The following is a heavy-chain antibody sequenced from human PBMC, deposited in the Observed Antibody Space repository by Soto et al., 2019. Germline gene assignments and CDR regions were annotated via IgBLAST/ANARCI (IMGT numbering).Heavy chain of an antibody. CDR1: GYTLTELS. Sequence: GASVKVSCKVSGYTLTELSMHWVRQAPGKGLEWMGGFDPEDGETIYAQKFQGRVTMTEDTSTDTAYMELSSLRSEDTAVYYCATSPPLVSVDYYYYYGMDVWGQGTTVPVSS. CDR3: ATSPPLVSVDYYYYYGMDV. CDR2: FDPEDGET. J-gene: IGHJ6*02. V-gene: IGHV1-24*01. D-gene: IGHD3-10*01.